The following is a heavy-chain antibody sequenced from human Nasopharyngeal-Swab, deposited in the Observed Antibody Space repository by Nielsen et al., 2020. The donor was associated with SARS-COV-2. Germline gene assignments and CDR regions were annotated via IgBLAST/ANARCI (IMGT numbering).Heavy chain of an antibody. CDR3: ARDRGWGYSGYGSLDY. CDR1: GFTFTDYV. J-gene: IGHJ4*02. Sequence: GESLKLSCAASGFTFTDYVMTRVRQAPGQGLEWVSYIPPTASHIYYADSVRGRFTISRDNAKKSLYLQMESLRPEDTAVYYCARDRGWGYSGYGSLDYWGQGVLVTVSS. D-gene: IGHD2-15*01. V-gene: IGHV3-48*01. CDR2: IPPTASHI.